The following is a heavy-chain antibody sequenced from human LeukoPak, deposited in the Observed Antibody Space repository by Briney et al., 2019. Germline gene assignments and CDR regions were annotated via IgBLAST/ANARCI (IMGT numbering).Heavy chain of an antibody. J-gene: IGHJ4*02. CDR1: GGSFSGYY. V-gene: IGHV4-34*01. CDR2: INHSGST. D-gene: IGHD1-26*01. Sequence: SETLSLTCAVYGGSFSGYYWSWIRQPPGKGLEWIGEINHSGSTNYNPSLKSRVTISVDTSKNQFSLKLSSVTAADTAVYYCARHEVGATLDYWGQGTLVTVSS. CDR3: ARHEVGATLDY.